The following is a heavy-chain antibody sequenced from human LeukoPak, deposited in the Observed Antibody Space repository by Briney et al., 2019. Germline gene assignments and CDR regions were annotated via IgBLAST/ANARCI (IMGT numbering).Heavy chain of an antibody. D-gene: IGHD3-10*01. CDR1: GYTFTGYY. V-gene: IGHV1-2*02. J-gene: IGHJ6*03. CDR3: ARAYGTIYYYYYYMDV. Sequence: ASVKVSCKASGYTFTGYYMHWVRQAPGQGLEWMGWINPNSGGTNYAQKFQGRVTMTRDTSISTAYMELSRLRSDDTAVYYCARAYGTIYYYYYYMDVWGKGTTVTVSS. CDR2: INPNSGGT.